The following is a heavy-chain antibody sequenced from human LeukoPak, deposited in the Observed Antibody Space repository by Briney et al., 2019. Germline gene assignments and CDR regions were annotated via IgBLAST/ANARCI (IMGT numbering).Heavy chain of an antibody. V-gene: IGHV3-53*01. Sequence: GGSLRLSCAASGFTVSTNYMNWVRQAPGKGLEWVSILYSGSDTYHADSVKGRFTTSSDSSKNILSLQMNNLRAEDTAVYYCARVGDHFHWYLDLWGRGTLVTVSS. J-gene: IGHJ2*01. CDR3: ARVGDHFHWYLDL. CDR2: LYSGSDT. D-gene: IGHD3-10*01. CDR1: GFTVSTNY.